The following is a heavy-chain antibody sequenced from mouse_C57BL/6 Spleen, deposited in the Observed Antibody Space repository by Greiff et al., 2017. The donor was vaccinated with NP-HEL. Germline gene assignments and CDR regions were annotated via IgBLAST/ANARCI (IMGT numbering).Heavy chain of an antibody. D-gene: IGHD3-2*02. J-gene: IGHJ4*01. Sequence: EVKLVESGEGLVKPGGSLKLSCAASGFTFSSYAMSWVRQTPEKRLEWVAYISSGGDYIYYADTVKGRFTISRDNARNTLYLQMSSLKSEDTAMYYCTRAGSSGYDYAMDYWGQGTSVTVSS. CDR3: TRAGSSGYDYAMDY. V-gene: IGHV5-9-1*02. CDR2: ISSGGDYI. CDR1: GFTFSSYA.